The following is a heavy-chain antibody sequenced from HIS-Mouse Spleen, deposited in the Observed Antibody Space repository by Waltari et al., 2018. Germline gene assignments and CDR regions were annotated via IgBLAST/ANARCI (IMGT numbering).Heavy chain of an antibody. V-gene: IGHV4-39*07. CDR2: LGSSGST. J-gene: IGHJ2*01. CDR1: GGSISSSSYY. D-gene: IGHD6-13*01. CDR3: AREIPYSSSWYDWYFDL. Sequence: QLQLQESGPGLVKPSETLSLTCTVSGGSISSSSYYLGWIRQPPGKGLEWIGSLGSSGSTDYNPSLKSRVTISVDTSKNQFSLKLSSVTAADTAVYYCAREIPYSSSWYDWYFDLWGRGTLVTVSS.